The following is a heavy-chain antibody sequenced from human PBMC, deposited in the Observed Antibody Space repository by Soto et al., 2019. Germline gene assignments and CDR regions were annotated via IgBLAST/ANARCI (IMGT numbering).Heavy chain of an antibody. CDR2: IWYDGSKQ. CDR3: ARDVVGYCRSSTCENSDY. Sequence: QVQLVESGGGVVQPGRSLRLSCVATGFTFSSYGMNWVRQAPGKGLEWVAVIWYDGSKQYYADSVKGRFSISRDNSKDTLYMQMTSLRAEDTAVYYCARDVVGYCRSSTCENSDYWGQGTLVTVSS. CDR1: GFTFSSYG. V-gene: IGHV3-33*01. D-gene: IGHD2-2*01. J-gene: IGHJ4*02.